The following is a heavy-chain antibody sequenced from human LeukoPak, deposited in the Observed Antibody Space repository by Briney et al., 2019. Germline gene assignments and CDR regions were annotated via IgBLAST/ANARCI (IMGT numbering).Heavy chain of an antibody. V-gene: IGHV4-39*01. CDR1: GGSISSSSYY. Sequence: SETLSLTCTVSGGSISSSSYYWGWIRQPPGKGLEWIGSIYYSGTTYYNPSLKSRVTISVDTSNNQFSLKLSSVTAADTAVYYCARGSGNSFDYWGQGTLVTVSS. J-gene: IGHJ4*02. D-gene: IGHD4-23*01. CDR2: IYYSGTT. CDR3: ARGSGNSFDY.